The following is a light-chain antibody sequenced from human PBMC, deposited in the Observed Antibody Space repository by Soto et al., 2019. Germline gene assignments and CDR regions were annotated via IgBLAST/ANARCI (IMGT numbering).Light chain of an antibody. CDR3: LQYASSPLT. J-gene: IGKJ4*01. Sequence: EIELTQSPGTLSLSPGERATLSCRASQSVSSSYLAWYQQKPGQAPRLLLYDASSRATGIPDRFSGSGSGTDFTLTISRLQPEDFAVYYCLQYASSPLTFGGGTKVELK. CDR1: QSVSSSY. V-gene: IGKV3-20*01. CDR2: DAS.